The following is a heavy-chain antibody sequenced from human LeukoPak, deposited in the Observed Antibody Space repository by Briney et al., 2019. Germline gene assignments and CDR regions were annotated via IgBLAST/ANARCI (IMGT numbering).Heavy chain of an antibody. J-gene: IGHJ2*01. CDR1: GGSISSSDYY. CDR2: IYYSGST. D-gene: IGHD4-17*01. CDR3: ARGVRGDYRWYFDL. Sequence: LETLSLTCTVSGGSISSSDYYWGWIRQPPGKGLEWIGSIYYSGSTYYNPSLKSRVTISVDTSKNQFSLKLSSVTAADTAVYYCARGVRGDYRWYFDLWGRGTLVTVSS. V-gene: IGHV4-39*07.